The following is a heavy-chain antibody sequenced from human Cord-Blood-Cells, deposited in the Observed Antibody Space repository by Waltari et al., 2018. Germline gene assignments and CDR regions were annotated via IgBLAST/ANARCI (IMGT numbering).Heavy chain of an antibody. D-gene: IGHD2-2*01. J-gene: IGHJ5*02. Sequence: EVQLVQSGAEVKKPGESLKISCKGSGYSFTSYWIGWVRQMPGKGLEWRGIIYPGDSDTRDSPSFQGQVTISADKSISTAYLQWSSLKASDTAMYYCARQGCSSTSCYNGLDPWGQGTLVTVSS. V-gene: IGHV5-51*01. CDR3: ARQGCSSTSCYNGLDP. CDR2: IYPGDSDT. CDR1: GYSFTSYW.